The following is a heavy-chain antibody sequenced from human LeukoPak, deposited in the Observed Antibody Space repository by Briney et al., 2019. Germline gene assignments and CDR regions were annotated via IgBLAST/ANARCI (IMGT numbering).Heavy chain of an antibody. CDR2: ISYDGSNK. D-gene: IGHD6-19*01. Sequence: PGGSLRLSCAASGFTFSSYAMPWVRQAPGKGLEWVAVISYDGSNKYYADSVKGRFTISRDNSKNTLYLQMNSLRAEDTAVYYCARDPVAGTPLFDYWGQGTLVTVSS. CDR1: GFTFSSYA. V-gene: IGHV3-30*01. CDR3: ARDPVAGTPLFDY. J-gene: IGHJ4*02.